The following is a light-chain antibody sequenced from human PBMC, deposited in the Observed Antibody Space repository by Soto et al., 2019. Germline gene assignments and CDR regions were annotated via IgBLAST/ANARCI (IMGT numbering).Light chain of an antibody. J-gene: IGLJ2*01. CDR1: SGDVGGYKY. V-gene: IGLV2-14*01. CDR2: EVS. CDR3: SSYTSSTTVL. Sequence: QAAAVSGSPGQSITISCTGSSGDVGGYKYVSWYQQHPGKAPKLMIYEVSNRPSGVSDRFSGSKSGNTASLTISGLQAEDEADYYCSSYTSSTTVLFGGGTKLTVL.